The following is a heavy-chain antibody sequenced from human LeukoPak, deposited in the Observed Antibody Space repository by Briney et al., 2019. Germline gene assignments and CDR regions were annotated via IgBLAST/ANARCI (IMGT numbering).Heavy chain of an antibody. CDR2: ISSSSSTI. J-gene: IGHJ4*02. CDR3: ASMVSMVRGVMIDY. V-gene: IGHV3-48*01. D-gene: IGHD3-10*01. Sequence: PGGSLRLSCAASGFTFSSYSTNWVRQAPGKGLEWVSYISSSSSTIYYADSVKGRFTISRDNAKNSPYLQMNSLRAEDTAVYYCASMVSMVRGVMIDYWGQGTLVTVSS. CDR1: GFTFSSYS.